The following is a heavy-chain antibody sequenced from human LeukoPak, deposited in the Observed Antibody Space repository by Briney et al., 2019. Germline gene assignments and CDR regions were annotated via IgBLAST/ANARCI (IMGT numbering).Heavy chain of an antibody. CDR1: GYTFTSYD. Sequence: ASVKVSCKASGYTFTSYDINWVRQATGQGLEWTGWMNPNSGNTGYAQKFQGRVTMTRNTSISTAYMELSSLRSEDTAVYYCARGMTTVTRGRRHVDYWGQGTLVTVSS. CDR2: MNPNSGNT. J-gene: IGHJ4*02. D-gene: IGHD4-17*01. CDR3: ARGMTTVTRGRRHVDY. V-gene: IGHV1-8*01.